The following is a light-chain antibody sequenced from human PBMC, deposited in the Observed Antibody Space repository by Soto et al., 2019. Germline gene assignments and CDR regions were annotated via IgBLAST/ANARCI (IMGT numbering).Light chain of an antibody. CDR2: GAS. Sequence: EIVMTQSPATLSVSPGERVTLSCRASQSVRSNLAWYQQKPGQVPRVLLYGASTRAIGIPDRFSGSGSGTEFTLTISSLQSEALAVCYCQRYNSLWGFGGWTKVEIK. J-gene: IGKJ4*01. CDR1: QSVRSN. V-gene: IGKV3-15*01. CDR3: QRYNSLWG.